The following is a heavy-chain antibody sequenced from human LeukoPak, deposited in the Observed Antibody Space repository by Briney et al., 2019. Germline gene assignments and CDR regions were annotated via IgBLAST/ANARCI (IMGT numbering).Heavy chain of an antibody. CDR3: ARHPVRGVTRHPFDY. CDR2: INHSGST. D-gene: IGHD3-10*01. CDR1: GGSFSGYY. Sequence: SETLSLTCAVYGGSFSGYYWSWIRQPPGKGLEWIGEINHSGSTNYNPSLKSRVTISVDTSKNQFSLKLSSVTAADTAAYYCARHPVRGVTRHPFDYWGQGTLVTVSS. V-gene: IGHV4-34*01. J-gene: IGHJ4*02.